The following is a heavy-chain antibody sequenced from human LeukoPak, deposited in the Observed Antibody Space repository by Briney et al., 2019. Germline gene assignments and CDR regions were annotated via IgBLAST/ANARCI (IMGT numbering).Heavy chain of an antibody. V-gene: IGHV3-33*01. D-gene: IGHD3-16*01. CDR1: GSTFSARD. CDR3: AGGPLNTFGVDA. J-gene: IGHJ6*02. CDR2: IWHDGSIK. Sequence: PGGSLRLSCGASGSTFSARDMHSVRQAPGKGLEWVAVIWHDGSIKPYADSVKGRFTVSKDNSQTTIYLQTNSLRAEDTALYYFAGGPLNTFGVDAWGHGTTVTVSS.